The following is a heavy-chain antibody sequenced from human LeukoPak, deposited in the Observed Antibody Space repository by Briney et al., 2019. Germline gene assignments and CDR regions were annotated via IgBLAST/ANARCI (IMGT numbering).Heavy chain of an antibody. CDR2: ISDSGDNT. J-gene: IGHJ4*02. CDR3: AKASWAGVTTTYFAY. CDR1: GFTFSSYV. D-gene: IGHD1-26*01. V-gene: IGHV3-23*01. Sequence: PGGSLRLSCAASGFTFSSYVLSWVRQAPGKGLEWVSSISDSGDNTYYADSVKGRFTISRDNSQNTLHLEMNSLRAEDAAVYYCAKASWAGVTTTYFAYWAQGTLVTVSS.